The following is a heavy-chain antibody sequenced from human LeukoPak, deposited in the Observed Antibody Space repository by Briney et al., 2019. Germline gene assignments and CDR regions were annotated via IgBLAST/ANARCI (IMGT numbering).Heavy chain of an antibody. Sequence: GGSLRLSCAASGFTFSSYAMSWVRQAPGKGLEWVANIKQDGSEKYYVDSVKGRFTISRDNAKNSLYLQMNSLRAEDTAVYYCARGWYAYFDYWGQGTLVTVSS. CDR2: IKQDGSEK. J-gene: IGHJ4*02. V-gene: IGHV3-7*03. D-gene: IGHD6-13*01. CDR1: GFTFSSYA. CDR3: ARGWYAYFDY.